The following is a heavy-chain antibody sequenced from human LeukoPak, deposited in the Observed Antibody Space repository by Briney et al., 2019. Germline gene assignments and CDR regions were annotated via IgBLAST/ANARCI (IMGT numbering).Heavy chain of an antibody. CDR1: GGSISSGGYS. CDR2: IYHSGST. Sequence: SQTLSLTCAVSGGSISSGGYSWSWIRQPPGKGLEWIGYIYHSGSTYYNPSLKSRVTISVDTSKNQFSLKLSSVTAADTAVYYCARQGDPVDTVYDYWGQGTLVTVSS. J-gene: IGHJ4*02. D-gene: IGHD5/OR15-5a*01. V-gene: IGHV4-30-2*01. CDR3: ARQGDPVDTVYDY.